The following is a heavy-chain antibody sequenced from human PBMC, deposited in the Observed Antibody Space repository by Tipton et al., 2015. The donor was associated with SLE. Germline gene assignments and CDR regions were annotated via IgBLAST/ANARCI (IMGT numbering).Heavy chain of an antibody. D-gene: IGHD4-11*01. V-gene: IGHV4-61*02. Sequence: LALTCNVSGGSISSGSYYWTWIRQPAGKGLEWIGRIYSRGSTNYNPSLMSRVTISADTSKNQFSLKLSSVTAADTAVYYCARETPVTTRVVYYYYMDVWGKGTTVTISS. CDR1: GGSISSGSYY. CDR3: ARETPVTTRVVYYYYMDV. CDR2: IYSRGST. J-gene: IGHJ6*03.